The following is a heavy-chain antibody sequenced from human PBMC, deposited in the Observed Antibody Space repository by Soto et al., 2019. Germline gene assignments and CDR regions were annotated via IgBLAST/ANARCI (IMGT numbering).Heavy chain of an antibody. Sequence: GGSLSLSCAASDSTFRTFWVYWVRQAPGMGPEWVSRISTDGSTSDFADFVQGRFSISRDNAKKTLYLQMTNLRPDDAGRYYGAGAKSGSTLYWGQGTQVTVSS. V-gene: IGHV3-74*01. D-gene: IGHD3-3*01. CDR3: AGAKSGSTLY. CDR2: ISTDGSTS. J-gene: IGHJ4*02. CDR1: DSTFRTFW.